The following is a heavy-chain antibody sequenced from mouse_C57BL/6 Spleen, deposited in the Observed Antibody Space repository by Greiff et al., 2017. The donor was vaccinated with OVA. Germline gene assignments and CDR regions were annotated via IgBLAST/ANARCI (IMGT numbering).Heavy chain of an antibody. CDR2: IHPNSGST. CDR3: ARIYYDYDGGFAY. Sequence: VQLQQPGAELVKPGASVKLSCKASGYTFTSYWMHWVKQRPGQGLEWIGMIHPNSGSTNYNEKFKSKATLTVDKSSSTAYMQLSSLTSEDSAVYYVARIYYDYDGGFAYWGQGTLVTVSA. CDR1: GYTFTSYW. D-gene: IGHD2-4*01. J-gene: IGHJ3*01. V-gene: IGHV1-64*01.